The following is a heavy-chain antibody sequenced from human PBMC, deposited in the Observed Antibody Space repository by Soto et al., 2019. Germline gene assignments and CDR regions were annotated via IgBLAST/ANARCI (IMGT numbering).Heavy chain of an antibody. D-gene: IGHD3-16*02. V-gene: IGHV3-15*01. CDR2: IKSKTDGGTT. J-gene: IGHJ4*02. Sequence: PGGALRLSCAASGFTFINAWMSWVRQAPWKGLEWVGRIKSKTDGGTTDYAAPVKGRFTISRDDSKNTLYLQMNSLKTEDTAVYYCTTDWIRLGELSLFDYWGQGTLVTVSS. CDR1: GFTFINAW. CDR3: TTDWIRLGELSLFDY.